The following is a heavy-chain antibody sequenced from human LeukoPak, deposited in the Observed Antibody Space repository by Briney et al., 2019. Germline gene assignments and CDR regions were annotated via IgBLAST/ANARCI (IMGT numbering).Heavy chain of an antibody. CDR2: INHSGST. J-gene: IGHJ1*01. CDR3: VRGLAAAWQYFQH. Sequence: SETLSLTCTVYGGSFSGYYWSWIRQSPGKGLEWIGEINHSGSTSYNPSLKSRVSISVDKSKNQFSLQLLSVTDADTAVYYCVRGLAAAWQYFQHWGQGTQVTVSS. V-gene: IGHV4-34*01. CDR1: GGSFSGYY. D-gene: IGHD6-13*01.